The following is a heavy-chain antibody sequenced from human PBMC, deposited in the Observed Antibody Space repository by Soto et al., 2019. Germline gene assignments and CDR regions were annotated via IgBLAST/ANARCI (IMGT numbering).Heavy chain of an antibody. CDR3: ARRTVTTRWFDP. Sequence: QVQLQQWGAGLLKPSETLSLTCAVYGGSFSGYYWSWIRQPPGKGLEWIGEINHSGSTNYNPSLKSRVTISVDTSKNQFSLKLSYVTAADTAVYYCARRTVTTRWFDPWGQGTLVTVSS. CDR2: INHSGST. V-gene: IGHV4-34*01. J-gene: IGHJ5*02. CDR1: GGSFSGYY. D-gene: IGHD4-4*01.